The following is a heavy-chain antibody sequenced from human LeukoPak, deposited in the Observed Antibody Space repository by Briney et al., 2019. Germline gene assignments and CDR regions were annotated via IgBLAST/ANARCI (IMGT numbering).Heavy chain of an antibody. D-gene: IGHD3-22*01. CDR1: GFTFSAYA. Sequence: GGSLRPSCAASGFTFSAYAMSWVRQAPGKGLEWVSGISGSGGSTYYADSVKGRLTISRDNSKNTLYLQMNSLRAEDTAVYYCAKGLRYYYDSSGYYYFDYWGQGTLVTVSS. J-gene: IGHJ4*02. CDR3: AKGLRYYYDSSGYYYFDY. V-gene: IGHV3-23*01. CDR2: ISGSGGST.